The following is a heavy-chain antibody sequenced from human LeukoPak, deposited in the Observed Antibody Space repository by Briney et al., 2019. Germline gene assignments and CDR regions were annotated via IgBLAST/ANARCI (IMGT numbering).Heavy chain of an antibody. J-gene: IGHJ6*03. D-gene: IGHD3-10*01. CDR1: GFTLTGYA. CDR3: AREQSYYPYMDV. Sequence: GGSLRLSCAASGFTLTGYAMSWVRQAPGKGLEWVSVIYSGGSTYYADSVKGRFTISRDNSKNTLYLQMNSLRAEDTAVYYCAREQSYYPYMDVWGKGTTVTVSS. CDR2: IYSGGST. V-gene: IGHV3-53*01.